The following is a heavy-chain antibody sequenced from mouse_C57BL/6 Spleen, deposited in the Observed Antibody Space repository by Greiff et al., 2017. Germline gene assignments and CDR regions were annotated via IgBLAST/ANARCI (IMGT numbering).Heavy chain of an antibody. V-gene: IGHV1-15*01. J-gene: IGHJ2*01. D-gene: IGHD1-1*01. CDR3: TRLAITTVVGTSDY. Sequence: QVQLQQSGAELVRPGASVTLSCKASGYTFTDYEMHWVKQTPVHGLEWIGAIDPETGGTAYNQKFKGMAILTADKSSSTAYMELRSLTSEDSAVYYCTRLAITTVVGTSDYWGQGTTLTVSS. CDR2: IDPETGGT. CDR1: GYTFTDYE.